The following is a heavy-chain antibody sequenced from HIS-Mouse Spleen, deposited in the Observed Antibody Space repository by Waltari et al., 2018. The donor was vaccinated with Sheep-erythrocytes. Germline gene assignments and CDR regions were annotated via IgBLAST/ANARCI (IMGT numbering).Heavy chain of an antibody. Sequence: EVQLVESGGVVVQPGGSLRLSCAASGFTFDDHAMHWVRQAPGKGLEWVSLISWDGGSTYYADSVKGRFTISRDNSKNSLYLQMNSLRAEDTALYYCAKDLTLVGAHYYYYYGMDVWGQGTTVTVSS. D-gene: IGHD1-26*01. CDR1: GFTFDDHA. J-gene: IGHJ6*02. CDR2: ISWDGGST. V-gene: IGHV3-43D*03. CDR3: AKDLTLVGAHYYYYYGMDV.